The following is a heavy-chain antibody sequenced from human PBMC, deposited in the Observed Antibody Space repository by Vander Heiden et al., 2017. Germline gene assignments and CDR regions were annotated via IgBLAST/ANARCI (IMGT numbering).Heavy chain of an antibody. V-gene: IGHV3-7*01. CDR1: GFTFSSYW. J-gene: IGHJ4*02. CDR2: IKQDGSEK. D-gene: IGHD6-19*01. Sequence: EVQLVESGGGLVQPGGSLRLSCAASGFTFSSYWISWVRQAPGKGLEWVANIKQDGSEKYYVDSVKGRFTISRDNAKNSLYLQMNSLRAEDTAVYYCARESSSGWSDYWGQGTLVTVSS. CDR3: ARESSSGWSDY.